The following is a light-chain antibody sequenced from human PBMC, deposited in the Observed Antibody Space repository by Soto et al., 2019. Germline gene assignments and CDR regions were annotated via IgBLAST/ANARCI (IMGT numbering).Light chain of an antibody. V-gene: IGKV1-39*01. J-gene: IGKJ1*01. Sequence: DIQMTQSQSSLSASVGDRVTITCRASQSIRTYLNWYQQKPGKAPKFLIYAASTLQSGVPSRFSGSGSGTDFTLTISSLQPEDFATYYCQQTYSNPRTFGQGTKVDIK. CDR1: QSIRTY. CDR3: QQTYSNPRT. CDR2: AAS.